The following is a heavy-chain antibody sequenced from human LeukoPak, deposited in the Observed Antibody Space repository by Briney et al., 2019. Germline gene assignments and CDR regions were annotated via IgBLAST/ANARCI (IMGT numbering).Heavy chain of an antibody. CDR3: ARESPRSDAFDI. CDR2: ISPNSGGT. Sequence: ASVKVSCKPSGYTFSGFYIHWVRQAPGQGLEWMGWISPNSGGTDYAQRFQGRVTMTRDTSISTAYMELSSLRSDDTAVYYCARESPRSDAFDIWGQGTMVTVSS. J-gene: IGHJ3*02. CDR1: GYTFSGFY. V-gene: IGHV1-2*02.